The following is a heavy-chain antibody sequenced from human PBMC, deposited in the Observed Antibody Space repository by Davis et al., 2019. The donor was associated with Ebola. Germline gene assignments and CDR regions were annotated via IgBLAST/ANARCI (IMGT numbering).Heavy chain of an antibody. Sequence: HSQTLSLTCAISGDSVSRTSGAWNWIRQSPSRGLEWLGRIYYNSKWNNDYEVSVKSRITVNPDTSKNQFSLQLDSVTPEDTAVYYCARGWLRSGLDYWGQGILVTVSS. CDR1: GDSVSRTSGA. CDR2: IYYNSKWNN. CDR3: ARGWLRSGLDY. D-gene: IGHD3-22*01. V-gene: IGHV6-1*01. J-gene: IGHJ4*02.